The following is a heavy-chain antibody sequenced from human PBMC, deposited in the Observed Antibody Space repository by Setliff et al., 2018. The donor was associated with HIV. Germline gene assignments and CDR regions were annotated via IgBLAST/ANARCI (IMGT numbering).Heavy chain of an antibody. Sequence: GGSLRLSCAASGFTFSSYSMNWVRQAPGKGLEWVSSISSSSSYIYYADSVKGRFTISRDNAKNSLYLQMNSLRAEDTAVYYCARVVGAYYDSSGYYYSYYFDYWSQGTLVTVSS. V-gene: IGHV3-21*01. J-gene: IGHJ4*02. CDR1: GFTFSSYS. D-gene: IGHD3-22*01. CDR2: ISSSSSYI. CDR3: ARVVGAYYDSSGYYYSYYFDY.